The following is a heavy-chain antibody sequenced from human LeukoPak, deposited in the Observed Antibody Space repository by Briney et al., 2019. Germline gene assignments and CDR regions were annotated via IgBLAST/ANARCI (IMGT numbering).Heavy chain of an antibody. CDR1: GLTFSSYA. CDR3: AKDWYYYDSSGYGALDY. Sequence: PGGSLRLSCAASGLTFSSYAMSWVRQAPGKGLEWVSAISGSGGSTYYADSVKGRFTISRDNSKNTLYLQMNSLRAEDTAVYYCAKDWYYYDSSGYGALDYWGQGTLVTVSS. D-gene: IGHD3-22*01. CDR2: ISGSGGST. J-gene: IGHJ4*02. V-gene: IGHV3-23*01.